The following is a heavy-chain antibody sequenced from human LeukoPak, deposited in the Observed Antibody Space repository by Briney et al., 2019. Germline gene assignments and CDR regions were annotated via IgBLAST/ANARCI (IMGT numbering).Heavy chain of an antibody. CDR2: INPNSGDT. CDR1: GYTFTGYH. J-gene: IGHJ4*02. CDR3: ARDYCSSTSCLFDY. D-gene: IGHD2-2*01. V-gene: IGHV1-2*06. Sequence: ASVKVSCKASGYTFTGYHMHWVRQAPGQGLEWMGRINPNSGDTNNAQKFQGRVTMTRDTSISTAYMDLSRLTSDDTAVYYGARDYCSSTSCLFDYWGQGTLVTVSS.